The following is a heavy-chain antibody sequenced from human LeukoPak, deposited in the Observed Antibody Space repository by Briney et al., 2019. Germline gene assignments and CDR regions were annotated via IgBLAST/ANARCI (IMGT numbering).Heavy chain of an antibody. D-gene: IGHD3-9*01. CDR3: ARGPFYAGYYRGRSNWFDP. Sequence: SETLSLTCAVYGGSFSGYCWSWIRQPPGKGLEWIGEINHSGSTNYNPSLKSRVTISVDTSKNQFSLKLSSVTAADTAVYYCARGPFYAGYYRGRSNWFDPWGQGTLVTVSS. J-gene: IGHJ5*02. CDR1: GGSFSGYC. CDR2: INHSGST. V-gene: IGHV4-34*01.